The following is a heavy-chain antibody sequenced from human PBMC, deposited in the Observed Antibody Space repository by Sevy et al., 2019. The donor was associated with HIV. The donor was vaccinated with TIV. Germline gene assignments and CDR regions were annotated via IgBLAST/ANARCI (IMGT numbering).Heavy chain of an antibody. Sequence: GESLKISCKGSGYSFTSYWIGWVRQMPGKGLEWMGIIYPGDSDTRYSPSFQGQVTISADKSISTAYLQWSSLKASDTAMYYCARRTIMITFGGVSNYGMDVWGQGTTVTFSS. V-gene: IGHV5-51*01. CDR1: GYSFTSYW. CDR2: IYPGDSDT. J-gene: IGHJ6*02. CDR3: ARRTIMITFGGVSNYGMDV. D-gene: IGHD3-16*01.